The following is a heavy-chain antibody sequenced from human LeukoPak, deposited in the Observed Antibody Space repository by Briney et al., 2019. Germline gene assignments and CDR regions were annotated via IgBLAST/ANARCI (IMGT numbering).Heavy chain of an antibody. Sequence: GGSLRLSCAASGFTFSSFAMSWVRQAPGKGLEWISVISASGGSTYYADSVKGRFTISRDNSKNTLHLQMNSLRAEDTAVSYCAKGISIYSYFDNWGQGTLVTVSS. V-gene: IGHV3-23*01. CDR1: GFTFSSFA. CDR2: ISASGGST. D-gene: IGHD3-16*02. J-gene: IGHJ4*02. CDR3: AKGISIYSYFDN.